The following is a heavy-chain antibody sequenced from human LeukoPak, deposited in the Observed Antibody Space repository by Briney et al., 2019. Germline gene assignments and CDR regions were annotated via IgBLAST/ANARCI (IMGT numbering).Heavy chain of an antibody. J-gene: IGHJ5*01. CDR3: VRGGTYWTVS. V-gene: IGHV3-7*01. CDR2: IKPDGSEK. CDR1: GFAFSASC. Sequence: GGSLSLSCPASGFAFSASCMSWVRKAPGKGRGWVATIKPDGSEKYHVDSVSGRFTISRDNTNDSLFLQMNSLRVDDTAVYYCVRGGTYWTVSWGQGTLVNVS.